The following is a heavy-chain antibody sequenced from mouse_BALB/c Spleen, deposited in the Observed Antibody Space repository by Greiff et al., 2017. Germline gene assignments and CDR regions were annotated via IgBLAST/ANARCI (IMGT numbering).Heavy chain of an antibody. V-gene: IGHV3-6*02. D-gene: IGHD1-1*01. CDR1: GYSITSGYY. Sequence: ESGPGLVKPSQSLSLTCSVTGYSITSGYYWNWIRQFPGNKLEWMGYISYDGSNNYNPSLKNRISITRDTSKNQFFLKLNSVTTEDTATYYCAREGTVVAPAYWGQGTLVTVSA. CDR3: AREGTVVAPAY. J-gene: IGHJ3*01. CDR2: ISYDGSN.